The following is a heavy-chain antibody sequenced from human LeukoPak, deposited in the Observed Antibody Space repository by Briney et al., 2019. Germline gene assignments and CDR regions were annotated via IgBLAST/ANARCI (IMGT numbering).Heavy chain of an antibody. V-gene: IGHV3-30*03. CDR1: GFTFSSYG. D-gene: IGHD3-10*01. Sequence: PGGSLRLSCAASGFTFSSYGMHWVRQAPGKGLEWVAVISYDGSNRYYADSVKGRFTISRDNSKNTLYLQMNSLRAEDTAVYYCASNNPDGSGSYTYYYYMDVWGKGTTVTISS. CDR2: ISYDGSNR. CDR3: ASNNPDGSGSYTYYYYMDV. J-gene: IGHJ6*03.